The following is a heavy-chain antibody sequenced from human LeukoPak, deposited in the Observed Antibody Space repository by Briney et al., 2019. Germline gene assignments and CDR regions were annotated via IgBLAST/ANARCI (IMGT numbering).Heavy chain of an antibody. CDR3: AREDCSRTSCYTYYFDH. Sequence: PSETLSLTCTVSGGSISSSSHYWGWIRQPPGKGLEWIGSIYFSGSTNYNPSLKSRVTISVDTSKNQFSLKLSSVTAADTAVYYCAREDCSRTSCYTYYFDHWGQGTLVTVSS. V-gene: IGHV4-39*07. J-gene: IGHJ4*02. CDR1: GGSISSSSHY. D-gene: IGHD2-2*01. CDR2: IYFSGST.